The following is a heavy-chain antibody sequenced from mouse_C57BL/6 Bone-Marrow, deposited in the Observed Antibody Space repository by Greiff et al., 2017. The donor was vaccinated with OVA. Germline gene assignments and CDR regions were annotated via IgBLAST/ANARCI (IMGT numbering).Heavy chain of an antibody. V-gene: IGHV14-3*01. D-gene: IGHD1-1*01. Sequence: EVQLQQSVAELVRPGASVKLSCTASGFNIKNTYMHWVKQRPEQGLEWIGRIDPANGNTKYAPKFQGKATITADTSSNTAYLQLSSLTSEDTAIYYCAPQIYYYGSSRYAMDYWGQGTSVTVSS. CDR1: GFNIKNTY. CDR3: APQIYYYGSSRYAMDY. CDR2: IDPANGNT. J-gene: IGHJ4*01.